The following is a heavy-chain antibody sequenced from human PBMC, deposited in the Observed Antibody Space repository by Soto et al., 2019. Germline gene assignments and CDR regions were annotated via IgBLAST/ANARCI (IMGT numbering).Heavy chain of an antibody. J-gene: IGHJ4*02. Sequence: PSETLSLTCNVSGASVSHGYWSWIRQPPGKGLEWIGFMYFGGSFNYNPSLTSRATISVETSKNQFSMKLTSVTASDTAVYYCARAQGSGFLVSWGQGTLVTVSS. CDR1: GASVSHGY. CDR2: MYFGGSF. CDR3: ARAQGSGFLVS. V-gene: IGHV4-59*02. D-gene: IGHD3-10*01.